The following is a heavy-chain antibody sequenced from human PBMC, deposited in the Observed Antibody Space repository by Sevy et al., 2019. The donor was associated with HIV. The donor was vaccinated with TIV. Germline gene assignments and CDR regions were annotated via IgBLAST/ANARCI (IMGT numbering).Heavy chain of an antibody. CDR3: ARGGAAAGRDYYYMDV. D-gene: IGHD6-13*01. Sequence: ASVKVSCKASGGTFSSYAISWVRQAPGQGLERMGRIIPIFGTANYAQKFQGRVTITADESTSTAYMELSSLRSEDTAVYYCARGGAAAGRDYYYMDVWGKRTTVTVSS. V-gene: IGHV1-69*13. CDR1: GGTFSSYA. J-gene: IGHJ6*03. CDR2: IIPIFGTA.